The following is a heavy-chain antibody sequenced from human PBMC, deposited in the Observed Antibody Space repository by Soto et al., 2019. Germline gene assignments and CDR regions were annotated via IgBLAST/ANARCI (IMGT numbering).Heavy chain of an antibody. CDR2: ISAYNGNT. V-gene: IGHV1-18*01. CDR1: GYTFTSYG. D-gene: IGHD2-15*01. J-gene: IGHJ6*02. CDR3: AREYCSGGSCYFYYGMDV. Sequence: QVQLVQSGAEVKKPGASVKVSCKASGYTFTSYGISWVRQAPGQGLEWMGWISAYNGNTNYAQQHQGRVTMTTDASTSTAYMELRSLRSDDTAVYYCAREYCSGGSCYFYYGMDVWSQGTTVTVSS.